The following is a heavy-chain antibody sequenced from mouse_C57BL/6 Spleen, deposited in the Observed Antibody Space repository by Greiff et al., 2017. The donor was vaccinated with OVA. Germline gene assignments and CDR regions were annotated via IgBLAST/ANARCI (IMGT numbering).Heavy chain of an antibody. Sequence: VHLVESGAELVRPGTSVKVSCKASGYAFTNYLIEWVKQRPGQGLEWIGVLNPGSGGTTYNEKFKGKATLNADKSSSTAYMQLSSLTSEDSAVECCVKTDSNYDYWGQGTTLTVSS. V-gene: IGHV1-54*01. CDR3: VKTDSNYDY. CDR1: GYAFTNYL. J-gene: IGHJ2*01. D-gene: IGHD2-5*01. CDR2: LNPGSGGT.